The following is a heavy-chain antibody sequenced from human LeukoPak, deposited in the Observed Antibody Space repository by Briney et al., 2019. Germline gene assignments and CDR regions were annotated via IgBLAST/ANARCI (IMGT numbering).Heavy chain of an antibody. V-gene: IGHV3-7*03. CDR1: GFTFSSYA. Sequence: GGSLRLSCSASGFTFSSYAMHWVRQALGKGLEWVANIKYDGSERQYVDSVKGRFTISRDNAKNSLYLQMSSLRAEDTAIYYCARDHPSPGVYFDFWGQGALVTVSS. J-gene: IGHJ4*02. CDR3: ARDHPSPGVYFDF. D-gene: IGHD2-8*01. CDR2: IKYDGSER.